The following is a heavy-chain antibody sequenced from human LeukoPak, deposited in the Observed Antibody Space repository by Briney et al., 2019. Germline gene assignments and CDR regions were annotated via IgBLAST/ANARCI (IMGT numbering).Heavy chain of an antibody. Sequence: PSETLSLTCTVSGCAISSGGFYWSRLGPPQGQDLVSIGYIYYIGSTHYKPSPKRRVTISVDTSKNQFSLKLSSVTAADTAVYYCARPNSISWFFYLWGRGGLVSASS. CDR2: IYYIGST. V-gene: IGHV4-30-4*01. CDR1: GCAISSGGFY. CDR3: ARPNSISWFFYL. D-gene: IGHD6-13*01. J-gene: IGHJ2*01.